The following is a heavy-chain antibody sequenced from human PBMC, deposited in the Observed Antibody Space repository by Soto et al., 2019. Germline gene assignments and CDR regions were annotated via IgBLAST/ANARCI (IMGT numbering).Heavy chain of an antibody. J-gene: IGHJ5*02. CDR1: GYTFTSYA. CDR2: INAGNGNT. Sequence: QVQLVQSGAEVKKPGASVKVSCKASGYTFTSYAMHWVRQAPGQRLEWMGWINAGNGNTKYSQKFQGRVTITRDTSATTAYMELSSLRSEDTAVYYCARGPYYEFWSGYYSGSQDWFAPWGQGTLVTVSS. CDR3: ARGPYYEFWSGYYSGSQDWFAP. D-gene: IGHD3-3*01. V-gene: IGHV1-3*01.